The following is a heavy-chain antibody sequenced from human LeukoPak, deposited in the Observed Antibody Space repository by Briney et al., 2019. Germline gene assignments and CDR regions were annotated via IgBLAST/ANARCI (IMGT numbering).Heavy chain of an antibody. CDR1: GGSFSGYY. CDR3: ASWAYDYVWGSYRLFDY. CDR2: INHSGST. V-gene: IGHV4-34*01. Sequence: SETLSLTCAVYGGSFSGYYWSWIRQPPGKGLEWIGEINHSGSTNYNPSLKSRVTISVDTSKNQFSLKLSSVTAADTAVYYCASWAYDYVWGSYRLFDYWGQGTLVTVSS. D-gene: IGHD3-16*02. J-gene: IGHJ4*02.